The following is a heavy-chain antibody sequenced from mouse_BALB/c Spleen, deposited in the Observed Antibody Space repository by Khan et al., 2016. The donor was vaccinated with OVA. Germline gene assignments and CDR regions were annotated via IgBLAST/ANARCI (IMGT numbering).Heavy chain of an antibody. V-gene: IGHV3-6*02. J-gene: IGHJ3*01. D-gene: IGHD3-1*01. CDR1: GYSITSGYF. Sequence: EVQLQESGPGLVKPSQSLSLTCSVTGYSITSGYFWNWIRQFPGNKLEWMGYIRYDGNSNYNPSLKNRISITRDTSKNQFFLKLNYVTPEDTATYYCARGGSSGPAWFADWGQGTLVTVSA. CDR2: IRYDGNS. CDR3: ARGGSSGPAWFAD.